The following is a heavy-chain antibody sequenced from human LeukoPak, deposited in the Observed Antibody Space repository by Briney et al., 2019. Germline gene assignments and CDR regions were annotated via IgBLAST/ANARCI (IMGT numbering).Heavy chain of an antibody. Sequence: SETLSLTCTVSGGSISSYYWSWIRQPPGKGLEWIGYIYYSGSTNYNPSLKSRVTISVDTSKNQFSLKLSSVTAADTAVYYCARGVRYDSSGYEVDPWGQGTLVTVSS. V-gene: IGHV4-59*01. CDR2: IYYSGST. CDR1: GGSISSYY. D-gene: IGHD3-22*01. J-gene: IGHJ5*02. CDR3: ARGVRYDSSGYEVDP.